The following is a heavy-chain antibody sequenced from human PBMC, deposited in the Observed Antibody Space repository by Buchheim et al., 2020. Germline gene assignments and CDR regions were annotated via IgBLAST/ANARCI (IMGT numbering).Heavy chain of an antibody. CDR1: GFTLSSYG. J-gene: IGHJ4*02. CDR2: ISYEGSNK. Sequence: VQLVESGGGVVQPGRSLRLSCAASGFTLSSYGMHWVRQAPGKGLEWVAVISYEGSNKYYADSVKGRFTISRDNSKNTLYLQMNSLRAEDTAVYYCAKDQGIAVAGTPYYFDYWGQGTL. V-gene: IGHV3-30*18. D-gene: IGHD6-19*01. CDR3: AKDQGIAVAGTPYYFDY.